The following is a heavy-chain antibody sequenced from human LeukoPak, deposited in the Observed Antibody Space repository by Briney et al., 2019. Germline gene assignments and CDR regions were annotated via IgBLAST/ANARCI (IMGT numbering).Heavy chain of an antibody. J-gene: IGHJ4*02. CDR3: ARDALITMIVVGPIDY. Sequence: VQPGRSLRLSCAASGFTFSSYAMHWVRQAPGKGLEWVAVISYDGSNKYYADSVKGRFTISRDNSKNTLYLQMNSPRAEDTAVYYCARDALITMIVVGPIDYWGQGTLVTVSS. CDR2: ISYDGSNK. D-gene: IGHD3-22*01. CDR1: GFTFSSYA. V-gene: IGHV3-30-3*01.